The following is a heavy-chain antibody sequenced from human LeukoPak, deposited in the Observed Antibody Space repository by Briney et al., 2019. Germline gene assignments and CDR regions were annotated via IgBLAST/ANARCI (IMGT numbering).Heavy chain of an antibody. CDR2: IYTSVST. Sequence: PSETLSLTSTDPGGSISSYNWSWIRQRPGKGLEWIVRIYTSVSTNYNPSLKSRVTISVDTYKTQFSLKLSSVTAADTAVYYCARGYCSSTSCHNWFDPWGQGTLVTVSS. CDR3: ARGYCSSTSCHNWFDP. V-gene: IGHV4-4*07. D-gene: IGHD2-2*01. CDR1: GGSISSYN. J-gene: IGHJ5*02.